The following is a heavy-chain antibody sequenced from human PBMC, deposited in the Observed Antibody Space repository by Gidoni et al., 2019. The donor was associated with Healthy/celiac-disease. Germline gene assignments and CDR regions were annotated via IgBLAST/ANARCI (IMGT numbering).Heavy chain of an antibody. CDR2: ISGSGGST. D-gene: IGHD2-15*01. CDR1: GFPFSSYA. Sequence: EVQLLESGGGLVQPGGSLRLSCAASGFPFSSYAMSWVRQAPGKGREWVSAISGSGGSTYYADSVKGRFTISRDNSKNTLYLQMNSLRAEDTAVYYCAKDRGIWRARSYGMDVWGQGTTVTVSS. J-gene: IGHJ6*02. CDR3: AKDRGIWRARSYGMDV. V-gene: IGHV3-23*01.